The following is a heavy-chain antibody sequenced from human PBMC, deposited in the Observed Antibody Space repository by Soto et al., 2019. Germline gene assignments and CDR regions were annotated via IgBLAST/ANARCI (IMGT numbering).Heavy chain of an antibody. J-gene: IGHJ5*02. CDR2: INHSGST. Sequence: SETLSLTCAVYGGSFSGYYWSWIRQPPGKGLEWIGEINHSGSTNYNPSLKSRVTISVDTSKNQFSLKPSSVTAADTAVYYCARGSIWQWPGWFDPWGQGTLVTVSS. CDR1: GGSFSGYY. V-gene: IGHV4-34*01. CDR3: ARGSIWQWPGWFDP. D-gene: IGHD6-19*01.